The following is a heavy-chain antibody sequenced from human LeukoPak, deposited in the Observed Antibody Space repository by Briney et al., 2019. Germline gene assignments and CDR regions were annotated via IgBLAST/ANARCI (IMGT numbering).Heavy chain of an antibody. Sequence: SETLSLTCAVSGGSISSYYWSLIRPPAGNGLEWIGRIYTSGSTNYNPSLKSRVTMSVDTSKNQFSLKLSSVTAADTAVYYCARSAPNCSGGSCYLDFDYWGQGTLVTVSS. CDR1: GGSISSYY. V-gene: IGHV4-4*07. D-gene: IGHD2-15*01. CDR2: IYTSGST. CDR3: ARSAPNCSGGSCYLDFDY. J-gene: IGHJ4*02.